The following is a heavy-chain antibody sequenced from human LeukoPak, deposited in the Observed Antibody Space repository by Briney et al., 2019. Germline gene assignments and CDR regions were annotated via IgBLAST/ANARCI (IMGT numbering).Heavy chain of an antibody. V-gene: IGHV3-9*01. CDR1: GFTFSSYA. J-gene: IGHJ4*02. Sequence: PGGSLRLSCAASGFTFSSYAMHWVRQAPGKGLEWVSGISWNSGSIGYADSVKGRFTISRDNAKNSLYLQMNSLRAEDTALYYCARIESVLYDSSSPLDYWGQGTLVTVSS. CDR3: ARIESVLYDSSSPLDY. CDR2: ISWNSGSI. D-gene: IGHD3-22*01.